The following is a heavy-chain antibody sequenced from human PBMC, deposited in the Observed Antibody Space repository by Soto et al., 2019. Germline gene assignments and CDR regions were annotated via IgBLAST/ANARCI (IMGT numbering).Heavy chain of an antibody. CDR1: GGSITTYMYY. Sequence: PSETLSLTCSVSGGSITTYMYYWGWIRQSPGKGLEWIGSVQYGGGTHFNPSLKSRATTSVDTSKNHFSLKLSSVTAADTAVYYCARHPAEQLADQYYYYYGMDVWGQGTTVTVSS. CDR2: VQYGGGT. J-gene: IGHJ6*02. CDR3: ARHPAEQLADQYYYYYGMDV. D-gene: IGHD6-13*01. V-gene: IGHV4-39*01.